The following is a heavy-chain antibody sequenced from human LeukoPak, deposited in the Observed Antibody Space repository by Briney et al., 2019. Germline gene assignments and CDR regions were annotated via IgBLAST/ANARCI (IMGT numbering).Heavy chain of an antibody. Sequence: GGXLRLSCAASGFTFSSYSMNWVRQAPGKGVEGVSSISSSSSYIYYADSVKGGFTISRDKAKNSLYLQMNRLRAEDTAVYYCADVDTAMVWGQGTLVTVSS. V-gene: IGHV3-21*01. D-gene: IGHD5-18*01. CDR2: ISSSSSYI. CDR3: ADVDTAMV. CDR1: GFTFSSYS. J-gene: IGHJ4*02.